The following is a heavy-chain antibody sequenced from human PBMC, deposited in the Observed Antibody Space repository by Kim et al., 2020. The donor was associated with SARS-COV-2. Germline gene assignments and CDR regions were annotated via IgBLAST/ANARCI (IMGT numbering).Heavy chain of an antibody. J-gene: IGHJ6*02. D-gene: IGHD3-9*01. CDR3: ARDLTGIGMDV. CDR2: IYSRGSP. V-gene: IGHV4-61*08. Sequence: SETLSLTCTVSGASVSSGGHYWSWIRQTPGEGLEWIGYIYSRGSPNYNPSFKSRVTISLDTSKNQLSLKLSSVTASDTAVYYCARDLTGIGMDVWGQGTTVTVSS. CDR1: GASVSSGGHY.